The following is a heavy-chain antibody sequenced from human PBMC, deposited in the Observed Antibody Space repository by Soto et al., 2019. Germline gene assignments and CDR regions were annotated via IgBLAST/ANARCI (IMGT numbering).Heavy chain of an antibody. V-gene: IGHV4-38-2*01. D-gene: IGHD6-13*01. Sequence: LETLSLTCAVSGYSISSGYYWGWLRPPPGKGLEWIGSIYHSGITYYNPSLKSRVTISVDTSKNQFSLKLSSVTAADTAVYYCARGLAAAGSGWFDPWGQGTLVTVS. J-gene: IGHJ5*02. CDR3: ARGLAAAGSGWFDP. CDR2: IYHSGIT. CDR1: GYSISSGYY.